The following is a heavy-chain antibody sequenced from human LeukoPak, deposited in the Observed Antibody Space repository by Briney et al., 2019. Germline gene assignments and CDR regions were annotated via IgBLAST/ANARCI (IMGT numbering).Heavy chain of an antibody. J-gene: IGHJ4*02. CDR1: GFTFSNYA. Sequence: GGSLRLSCAVSGFTFSNYAMSWVRQAPGKGLEWVSGISGSGGSIYYADSVKGRFTISRDNSKNTLYLQMNSVRAEDTAVYYCAKQATRGVDYYSHYWGQGTLLTVSS. CDR3: AKQATRGVDYYSHY. D-gene: IGHD3-10*01. V-gene: IGHV3-23*01. CDR2: ISGSGGSI.